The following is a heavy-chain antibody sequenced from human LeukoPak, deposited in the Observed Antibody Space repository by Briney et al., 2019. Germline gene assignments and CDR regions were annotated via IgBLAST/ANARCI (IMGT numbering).Heavy chain of an antibody. V-gene: IGHV4-34*01. J-gene: IGHJ4*02. CDR2: INHSGST. Sequence: SETLSPTCAVYGGSFSGYYWSWIRQPPGKGLEWIGEINHSGSTNYNPSLKSRVTISVDTSKNQFSLKLSSVTAADTAVYYCARDTQHYYDSSGYYSLWGQGTLVTVSP. CDR3: ARDTQHYYDSSGYYSL. CDR1: GGSFSGYY. D-gene: IGHD3-22*01.